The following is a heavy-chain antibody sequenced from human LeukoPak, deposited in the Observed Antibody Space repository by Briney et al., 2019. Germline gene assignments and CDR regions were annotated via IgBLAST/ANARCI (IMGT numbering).Heavy chain of an antibody. CDR3: ARDSSGWYDH. CDR2: ISYDGSNK. Sequence: GGSLRLSCAASGFTFSSYAMHWVRQAPGKGLEWVAVISYDGSNKYYADSAKGRFTISRDNSKNTLYLQMNSLRAEDTAVYYCARDSSGWYDHWGQGTLVTVSS. V-gene: IGHV3-30-3*01. J-gene: IGHJ5*02. D-gene: IGHD6-19*01. CDR1: GFTFSSYA.